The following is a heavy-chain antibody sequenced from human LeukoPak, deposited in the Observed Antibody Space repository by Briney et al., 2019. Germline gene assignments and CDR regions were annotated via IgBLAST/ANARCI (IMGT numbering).Heavy chain of an antibody. CDR1: GFTFSNAW. CDR3: AKENWVYNWKYDSSGSGINY. J-gene: IGHJ4*02. V-gene: IGHV3-23*01. CDR2: ISGGGGST. Sequence: PGGSLRLSCAASGFTFSNAWMSWVRQAPGKGLEWVSTISGGGGSTYSADSVMGRFTISRDNSKTTLYLQMNSLRAEDTAVYYCAKENWVYNWKYDSSGSGINYWGQGTRVTVSS. D-gene: IGHD3-22*01.